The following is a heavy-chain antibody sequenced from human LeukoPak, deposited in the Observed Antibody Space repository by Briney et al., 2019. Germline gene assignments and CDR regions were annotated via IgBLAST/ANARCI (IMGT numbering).Heavy chain of an antibody. CDR2: ISGSGGST. CDR1: GFTFSSYA. CDR3: AKPSGTTPLPEYFRH. Sequence: GGSLRLSCAASGFTFSSYAMSWVSQAPGKRLEWVSAISGSGGSTYYADSVKGRFTISRDNSKNTLYLQMNSLRAEDTAVYYCAKPSGTTPLPEYFRHWGQGTLVTVSS. J-gene: IGHJ1*01. V-gene: IGHV3-23*01. D-gene: IGHD1-14*01.